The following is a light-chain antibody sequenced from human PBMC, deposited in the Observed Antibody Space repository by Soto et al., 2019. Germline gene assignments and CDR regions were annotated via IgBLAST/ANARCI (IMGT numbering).Light chain of an antibody. CDR2: TVS. V-gene: IGLV2-14*01. J-gene: IGLJ1*01. CDR3: SSFTTDSTHV. CDR1: SSDVGANIF. Sequence: QSVLTQPASVSGSPGQSITISCTGTSSDVGANIFVSWYQQHPGKVPKLMIYTVSSRPSGVSQRFSGSKSGNTASLTISGLQAEDEADYYCSSFTTDSTHVFGTGTKVTV.